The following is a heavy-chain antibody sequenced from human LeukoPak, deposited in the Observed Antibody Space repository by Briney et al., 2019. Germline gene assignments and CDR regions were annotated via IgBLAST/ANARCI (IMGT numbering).Heavy chain of an antibody. CDR1: GFTFGNYW. CDR3: ARDRGYYVFDY. CDR2: VKPDGSEK. V-gene: IGHV3-7*01. J-gene: IGHJ4*02. D-gene: IGHD3-22*01. Sequence: GGSLRLSCAASGFTFGNYWMTWVRQAPGKGLEWVAHVKPDGSEKSYVDSVKGRFTISRDNAQNSLYLQMNSLRAEDTAVYYCARDRGYYVFDYWGQGTLVTVSS.